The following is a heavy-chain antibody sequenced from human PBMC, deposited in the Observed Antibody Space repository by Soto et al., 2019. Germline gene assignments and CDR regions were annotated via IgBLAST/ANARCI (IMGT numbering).Heavy chain of an antibody. CDR1: GGSFSGYD. CDR2: INHSGST. D-gene: IGHD7-27*01. Sequence: PSETLSLTCAVYGGSFSGYDWGWLRQPTGKGLERTGEINHSGSTNYNPSLKSRVTISVDTSKNQFALKLSSVTAAVTAVYYCATLGTRDYWGQGTLVTVS. J-gene: IGHJ4*02. V-gene: IGHV4-34*01. CDR3: ATLGTRDY.